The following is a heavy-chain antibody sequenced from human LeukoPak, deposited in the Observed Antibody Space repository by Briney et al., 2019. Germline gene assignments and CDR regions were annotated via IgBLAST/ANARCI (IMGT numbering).Heavy chain of an antibody. V-gene: IGHV4-61*08. J-gene: IGHJ5*02. D-gene: IGHD3-10*01. CDR3: ARSGGRITMVRGVPPNWFDP. CDR2: LYYSGST. Sequence: SETLSLTCTVSGGSISSGGYYWSWIRQPPGKGLEWIGYLYYSGSTNYNPSLESRVTISVDTSKNQFSLKLSSVTAADTAVYYCARSGGRITMVRGVPPNWFDPWGQGTLVTVSS. CDR1: GGSISSGGYY.